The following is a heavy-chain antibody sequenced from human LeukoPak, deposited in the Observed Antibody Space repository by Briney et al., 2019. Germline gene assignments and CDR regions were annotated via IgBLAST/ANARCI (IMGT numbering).Heavy chain of an antibody. V-gene: IGHV3-7*04. Sequence: PGGSLRLSCAASGFTFSSYGMHWVRQAPGKGLEWVANIKQDGSEKYYVDSVKGRFTISRDNAKKSLYLQMNSLRAEDTAVYYCARDGYEGRDYWGQGTLVTVSS. CDR1: GFTFSSYG. CDR3: ARDGYEGRDY. J-gene: IGHJ4*02. D-gene: IGHD5-18*01. CDR2: IKQDGSEK.